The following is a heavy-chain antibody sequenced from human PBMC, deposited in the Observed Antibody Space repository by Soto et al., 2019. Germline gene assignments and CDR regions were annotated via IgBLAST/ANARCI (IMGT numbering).Heavy chain of an antibody. CDR2: IYPGDSDV. J-gene: IGHJ4*02. V-gene: IGHV5-51*01. CDR3: ARKNYDGCCGYDAAFDI. Sequence: GESWKISCPCCGYTFTTYWVGWLLQRPGKGLDCMGNIYPGDSDVKYSPSFQGQVTISVDKSISTAYLQWNSLKSSDTAVYYCARKNYDGCCGYDAAFDIWRLVSLITVSS. CDR1: GYTFTTYW. D-gene: IGHD5-12*01.